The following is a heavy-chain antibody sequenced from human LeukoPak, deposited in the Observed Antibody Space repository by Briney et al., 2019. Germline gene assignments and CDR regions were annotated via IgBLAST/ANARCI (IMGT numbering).Heavy chain of an antibody. V-gene: IGHV1-8*01. D-gene: IGHD3-22*01. CDR2: MNPNSGNT. J-gene: IGHJ6*03. Sequence: GASVKVSCKASGYTFTSYDINWVRQATRQGLEWMGWMNPNSGNTGYAQKFQGRVTMTRNTSISTAYMELSSLRSEDTAVYYCARSGYDSSGYYAYYYYYYYMDVWGKGTTVTVSS. CDR1: GYTFTSYD. CDR3: ARSGYDSSGYYAYYYYYYYMDV.